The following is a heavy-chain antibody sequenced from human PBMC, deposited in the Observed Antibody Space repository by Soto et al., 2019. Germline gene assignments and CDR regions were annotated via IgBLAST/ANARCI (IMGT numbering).Heavy chain of an antibody. CDR3: ARGVMVRGVPNPPDH. CDR2: ITGSSTYT. V-gene: IGHV3-11*05. CDR1: GFNFRDCY. Sequence: PGGSLRLSCAASGFNFRDCYMTWIRQAPGKGLECVSYITGSSTYTTYADSVKGRFTISRDNANNSLHLQMDSLRVEDTAVYYCARGVMVRGVPNPPDHWGQGILVTVSS. J-gene: IGHJ4*02. D-gene: IGHD3-10*01.